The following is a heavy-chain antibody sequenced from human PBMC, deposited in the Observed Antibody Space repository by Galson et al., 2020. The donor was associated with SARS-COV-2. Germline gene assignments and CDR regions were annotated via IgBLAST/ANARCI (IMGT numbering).Heavy chain of an antibody. V-gene: IGHV4-39*07. D-gene: IGHD3-3*01. J-gene: IGHJ4*02. CDR1: GGSMTSSSYY. CDR3: ASRLRFLEQTYDY. CDR2: FYYTGST. Sequence: SQTLSLTCTVSGGSMTSSSYYWAWIRQPPGKGLEWIGYFYYTGSTYYNPSLKSRVTISLDTSKNHFSLRLTSVTAADTAVYYCASRLRFLEQTYDYWGQGTLVTVSS.